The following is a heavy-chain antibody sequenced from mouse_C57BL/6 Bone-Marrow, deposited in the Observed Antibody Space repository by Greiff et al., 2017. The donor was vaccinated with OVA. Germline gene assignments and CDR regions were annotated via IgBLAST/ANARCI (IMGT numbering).Heavy chain of an antibody. D-gene: IGHD4-1*02. J-gene: IGHJ3*01. CDR2: ISSGGSYT. CDR1: GFTFSSYG. CDR3: ARHTSTGTRFAY. V-gene: IGHV5-6*01. Sequence: EVKVVESGGDLVKPGGSLKLSCAASGFTFSSYGMSWVRQTPDKRLEWVATISSGGSYTYYPDSVKGRFTISRDNAKNTLYLQMSSLKSEDTAMYYCARHTSTGTRFAYWGQGTLVTVSA.